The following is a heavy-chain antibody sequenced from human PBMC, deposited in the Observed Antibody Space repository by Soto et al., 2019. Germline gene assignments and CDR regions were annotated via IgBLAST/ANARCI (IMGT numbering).Heavy chain of an antibody. V-gene: IGHV1-2*04. CDR1: GYTFRDYQ. CDR3: ARGEGRQQLTLAS. J-gene: IGHJ5*02. D-gene: IGHD3-16*01. Sequence: QVQLVQSGAEVKKPGASVKVSCKASGYTFRDYQVHWVRQAPGQGLEWMGWINPNSGGTNYAQKFQDWVTMTRDKSTNTAYMQRSRLRADDTAVYYCARGEGRQQLTLASWGQGTLVTVSS. CDR2: INPNSGGT.